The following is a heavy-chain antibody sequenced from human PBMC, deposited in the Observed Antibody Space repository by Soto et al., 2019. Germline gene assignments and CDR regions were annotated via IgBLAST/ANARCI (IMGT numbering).Heavy chain of an antibody. D-gene: IGHD3-22*01. Sequence: QVQLVESGGGLVKPGGSLRLSCAASGFTFSDYYMSWIRQAPGQGLEWVSYISSSGSTIYYAHSVKGRFTISRDNAKNSLYPQMNSLRAEDTDVYYWARLDGNDYDSSGYYYYYYGMDVWGQGTTVTVSS. CDR2: ISSSGSTI. V-gene: IGHV3-11*01. CDR1: GFTFSDYY. CDR3: ARLDGNDYDSSGYYYYYYGMDV. J-gene: IGHJ6*02.